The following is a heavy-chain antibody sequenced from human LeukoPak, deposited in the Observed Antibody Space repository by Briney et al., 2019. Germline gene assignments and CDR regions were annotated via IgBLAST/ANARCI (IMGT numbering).Heavy chain of an antibody. Sequence: PGGSLRLSCAASGFAFSTYWMNWIRQPPGKGLEWIGSIYYSGRSYYKVSLKSRVIISLDTPNNQFSLKVSSVTAADTALYYCARVPLSTAYLHYYSMDVWGKGTTVTVSS. J-gene: IGHJ6*03. D-gene: IGHD2-21*02. CDR1: GFAFSTYW. CDR2: IYYSGRS. V-gene: IGHV4-39*07. CDR3: ARVPLSTAYLHYYSMDV.